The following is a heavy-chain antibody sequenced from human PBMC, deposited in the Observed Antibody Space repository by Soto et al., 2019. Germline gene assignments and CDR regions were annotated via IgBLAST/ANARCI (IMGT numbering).Heavy chain of an antibody. CDR3: ARTGVLYYYYGMDV. D-gene: IGHD7-27*01. CDR1: GGSISSSSYY. V-gene: IGHV4-39*01. Sequence: LSLTCTVSGGSISSSSYYWGWIRQPPGKGLEWIGSIYYSGSTYYNPSLKSRVTISVDTSKNQFSLKLSSVTAADTAVYYCARTGVLYYYYGMDVWGQGTTVTVSS. CDR2: IYYSGST. J-gene: IGHJ6*02.